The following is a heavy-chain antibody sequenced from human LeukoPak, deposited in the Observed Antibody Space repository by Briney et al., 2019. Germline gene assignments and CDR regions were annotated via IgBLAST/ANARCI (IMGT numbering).Heavy chain of an antibody. CDR2: INPNSGGT. D-gene: IGHD4-17*01. CDR1: GYTFTGYY. J-gene: IGHJ5*02. CDR3: ARDSDYGDGFDP. V-gene: IGHV1-2*02. Sequence: ASVTVSCKASGYTFTGYYMHWVRQAPGQGLEWMGWINPNSGGTNYAQKFQGGVTMTRDTSISTAYMELSRLRSDDTAVYYCARDSDYGDGFDPWGQGTLVTVSS.